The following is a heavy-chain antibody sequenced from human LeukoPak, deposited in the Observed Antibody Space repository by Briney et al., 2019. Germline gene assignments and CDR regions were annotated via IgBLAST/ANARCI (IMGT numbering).Heavy chain of an antibody. CDR1: GFTFSDHY. Sequence: GGSLRLSCAASGFTFSDHYMDWVRQAPAEGLEWVGRIRNRVNSYITEYAASVTGRFTISRDDSKNILYPQMNSLRSEDSAVYYCVRVAPVIGSRYFDSWGQGALVTVSS. V-gene: IGHV3-72*01. J-gene: IGHJ4*02. CDR2: IRNRVNSYIT. CDR3: VRVAPVIGSRYFDS. D-gene: IGHD2-2*01.